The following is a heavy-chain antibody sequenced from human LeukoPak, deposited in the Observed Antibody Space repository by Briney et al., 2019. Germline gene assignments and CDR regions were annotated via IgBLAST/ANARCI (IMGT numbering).Heavy chain of an antibody. J-gene: IGHJ4*02. CDR2: ISAYNGNT. CDR1: GYTFTSYG. CDR3: ARIIYYGSGSYYSYFDY. Sequence: ASVKVSCKASGYTFTSYGISWVRQAPGQGLEWMGWISAYNGNTNYAQKLQDRVTMTTDTSTSTAYMELRSLRSDDTAVYYCARIIYYGSGSYYSYFDYWGQGTLVTVSS. V-gene: IGHV1-18*01. D-gene: IGHD3-10*01.